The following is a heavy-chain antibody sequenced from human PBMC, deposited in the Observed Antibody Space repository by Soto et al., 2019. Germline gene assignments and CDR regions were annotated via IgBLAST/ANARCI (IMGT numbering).Heavy chain of an antibody. D-gene: IGHD2-2*01. CDR2: ISGSGASP. V-gene: IGHV3-23*01. Sequence: GGSLRLSCAASGFTFSTYTMSWVRRAPGKGLEWVSAISGSGASPSYADSVQGRFTITRDNPKRTLYLQMNNLRAEDTAVYYCAKARCSTTNCYAPEDWGQGPLVTVSS. J-gene: IGHJ4*02. CDR3: AKARCSTTNCYAPED. CDR1: GFTFSTYT.